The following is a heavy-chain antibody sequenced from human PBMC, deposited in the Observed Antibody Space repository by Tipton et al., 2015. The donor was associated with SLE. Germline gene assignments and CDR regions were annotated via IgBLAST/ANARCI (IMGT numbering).Heavy chain of an antibody. CDR2: IYHSGST. Sequence: TLSLTCAVSGGSISTNYWSWIRQPPGQGLEWIGYIYHSGSTTYNPSLKSRVTISVDTSKNQFSLKPSSVTAADTAMYYCARHYSDSWCYFDYWGQGTLVTDS. J-gene: IGHJ4*02. D-gene: IGHD3-22*01. CDR1: GGSISTNY. V-gene: IGHV4-59*08. CDR3: ARHYSDSWCYFDY.